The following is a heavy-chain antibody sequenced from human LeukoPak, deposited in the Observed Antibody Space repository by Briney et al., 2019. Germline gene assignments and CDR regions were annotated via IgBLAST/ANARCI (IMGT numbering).Heavy chain of an antibody. J-gene: IGHJ4*02. CDR2: IIPILGIA. CDR1: GGTFSSYA. V-gene: IGHV1-69*04. Sequence: SVKVSCKASGGTFSSYAISWVRQAPGQGLEWMGRIIPILGIANYAQKFQGRVTITADKSTSTAYMELSSLRSEDTAVYYCASHPMHYYDSSGYYFFDYWGQGTLVTVSS. D-gene: IGHD3-22*01. CDR3: ASHPMHYYDSSGYYFFDY.